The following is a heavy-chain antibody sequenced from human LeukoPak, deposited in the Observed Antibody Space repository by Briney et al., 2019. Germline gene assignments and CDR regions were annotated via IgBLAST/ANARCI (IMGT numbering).Heavy chain of an antibody. CDR3: ARQLGYSSGWYGYYFDY. J-gene: IGHJ4*02. CDR2: IYYSGST. D-gene: IGHD6-19*01. Sequence: PSETLSLTCTVSGGSISSSSYYWGWIRQPPGKGLEWIGSIYYSGSTYYNPSLKSRVTISVDTSKNQFSLKLSSVTAADTAVYYCARQLGYSSGWYGYYFDYWGQGTLVTVSS. V-gene: IGHV4-39*01. CDR1: GGSISSSSYY.